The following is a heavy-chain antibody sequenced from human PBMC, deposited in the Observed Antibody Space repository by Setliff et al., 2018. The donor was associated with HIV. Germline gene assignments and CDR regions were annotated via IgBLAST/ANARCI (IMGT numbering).Heavy chain of an antibody. CDR1: GYKFTDYW. Sequence: PGESLKISCKGFGYKFTDYWVGWVRQMPGEGLEWMGVIYGDGSDPRYSPSFQGQVTISVDKSINTAYLRWTSLKASDTALYYCARPQYHQSSDAFDIWGQGTVVTVSS. V-gene: IGHV5-51*01. CDR2: IYGDGSDP. J-gene: IGHJ3*02. CDR3: ARPQYHQSSDAFDI.